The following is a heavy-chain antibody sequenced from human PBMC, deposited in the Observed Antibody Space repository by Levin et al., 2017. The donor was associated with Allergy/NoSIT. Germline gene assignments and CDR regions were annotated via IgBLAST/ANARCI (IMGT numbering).Heavy chain of an antibody. CDR2: ISGSGDST. V-gene: IGHV3-23*01. J-gene: IGHJ4*02. CDR3: AREYYEDY. CDR1: GFTFSNYA. Sequence: GESLKISCAASGFTFSNYAMTWVRQAPGKGLEWVSGISGSGDSTYYVDSVKGRFTISRDNSKNTLYLQMNSLRAEDTAVYYCAREYYEDYWGQGTLVAVSS. D-gene: IGHD3-22*01.